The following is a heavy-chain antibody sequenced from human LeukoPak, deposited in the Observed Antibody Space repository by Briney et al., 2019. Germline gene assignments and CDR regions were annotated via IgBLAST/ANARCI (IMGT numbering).Heavy chain of an antibody. J-gene: IGHJ4*02. CDR2: ISSSSTYT. D-gene: IGHD6-13*01. CDR3: AREPSKQHLDI. Sequence: PGGSLRPSCEASGFTFSDYYMTWIRQAPGKGLEWVSYISSSSTYTNYADSVKGRFTISRDNAKNPLYLQMNSLRAEDTAVYYCAREPSKQHLDIWGQGTLVTVSS. CDR1: GFTFSDYY. V-gene: IGHV3-11*06.